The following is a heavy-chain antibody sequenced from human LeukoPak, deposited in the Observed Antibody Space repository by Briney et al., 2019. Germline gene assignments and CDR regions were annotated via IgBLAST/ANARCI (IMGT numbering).Heavy chain of an antibody. Sequence: GGSLRLSCAASGFTFSSYEMNWVHQAPGKGLEWVSAISGSGGSTYYADSVKGRFTISRDNSKNTLYLQMNSLRAEDTAVYYCAKWLAGYDYWGQGTLVTVSS. CDR1: GFTFSSYE. CDR3: AKWLAGYDY. CDR2: ISGSGGST. V-gene: IGHV3-23*01. J-gene: IGHJ4*02. D-gene: IGHD6-19*01.